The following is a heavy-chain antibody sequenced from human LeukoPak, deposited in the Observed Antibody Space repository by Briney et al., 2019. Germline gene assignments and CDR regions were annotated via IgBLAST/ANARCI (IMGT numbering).Heavy chain of an antibody. CDR1: GYTFTSCD. CDR2: MNPNSGNT. CDR3: ARGRMTPRSNWFDP. D-gene: IGHD2-8*01. V-gene: IGHV1-8*01. Sequence: ASVKVSCKASGYTFTSCDINWVRQATGQGLEWMGWMNPNSGNTGYAQKFQGRVTMTRNTSISTAYMELSSLRSEDTAVYYCARGRMTPRSNWFDPWGQGTLVTVSS. J-gene: IGHJ5*02.